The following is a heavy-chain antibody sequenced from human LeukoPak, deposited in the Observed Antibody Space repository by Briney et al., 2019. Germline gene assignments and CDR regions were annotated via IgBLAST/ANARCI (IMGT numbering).Heavy chain of an antibody. J-gene: IGHJ5*02. V-gene: IGHV4-34*01. CDR3: ARDETHFYGSGSSNWFDP. CDR1: GGSISSYY. CDR2: ISHTGGI. D-gene: IGHD3-10*01. Sequence: SETLSLTCTVSGGSISSYYWSWIRQAPGKGLEWIGEISHTGGINYNPSLKSRVTISADTSKNQFSLRLTSVTAADTAVYYCARDETHFYGSGSSNWFDPWGQGILVTVSS.